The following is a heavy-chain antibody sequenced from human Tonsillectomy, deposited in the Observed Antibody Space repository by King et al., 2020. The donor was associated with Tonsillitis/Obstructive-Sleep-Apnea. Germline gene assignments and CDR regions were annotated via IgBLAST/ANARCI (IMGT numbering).Heavy chain of an antibody. CDR3: ARDLRYGGNSLFQH. CDR2: TWNDGSNK. V-gene: IGHV3-33*01. J-gene: IGHJ1*01. CDR1: GITFSTYG. Sequence: VQLVESGGGVVQPGRSLRLSCAASGITFSTYGMHWVRQAPGKGLEWVAVTWNDGSNKYYADSVKGRFTISRDNSKNTLYLQMNSLRAEDTAVYYCARDLRYGGNSLFQHWGQGTLVTVSS. D-gene: IGHD4-23*01.